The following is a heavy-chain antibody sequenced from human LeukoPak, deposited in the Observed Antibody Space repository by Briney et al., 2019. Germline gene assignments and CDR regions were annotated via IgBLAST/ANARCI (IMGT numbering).Heavy chain of an antibody. Sequence: PGGSLRLSCAVSGFTFRSYWMSWVRQAPGKGLEWVANIKQDASEKHYVDSVKGRFTISRDNAKNSLYLEMSSLRAEDTAVYYCTRSPGVRGVQGNWFDPWGQGTLVTVSS. CDR2: IKQDASEK. CDR3: TRSPGVRGVQGNWFDP. V-gene: IGHV3-7*01. J-gene: IGHJ5*02. D-gene: IGHD3-10*01. CDR1: GFTFRSYW.